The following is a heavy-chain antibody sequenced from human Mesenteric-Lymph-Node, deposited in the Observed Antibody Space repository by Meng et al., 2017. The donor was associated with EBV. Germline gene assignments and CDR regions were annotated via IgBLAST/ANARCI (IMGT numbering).Heavy chain of an antibody. CDR2: IGGNNGNT. J-gene: IGHJ4*02. V-gene: IGHV1-18*01. CDR3: ARDQLWPETPDY. CDR1: GYTFTTHG. Sequence: QVQLVPSGPEVNKPGASVKVSCKTSGYTFTTHGITWVRQAPGQGLEWMGWIGGNNGNTFYAEEFQGRVTMTTDTSTNTVHMELRSLISDDTALYYCARDQLWPETPDYWGQGTLVTVSS. D-gene: IGHD5-18*01.